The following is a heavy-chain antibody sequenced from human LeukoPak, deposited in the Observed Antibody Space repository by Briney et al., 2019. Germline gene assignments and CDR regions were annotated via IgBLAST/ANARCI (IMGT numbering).Heavy chain of an antibody. Sequence: SVKVSCKASGYTFTSYDINWVRQATGQGLEWMGGVIPIFGTANYAQKFQGRVTITADESTSTAYMELSSLRSEDTAVYYCASYNWNSFYFDYWGQGTLVTVSS. D-gene: IGHD1/OR15-1a*01. J-gene: IGHJ4*02. CDR1: GYTFTSYD. V-gene: IGHV1-69*13. CDR3: ASYNWNSFYFDY. CDR2: VIPIFGTA.